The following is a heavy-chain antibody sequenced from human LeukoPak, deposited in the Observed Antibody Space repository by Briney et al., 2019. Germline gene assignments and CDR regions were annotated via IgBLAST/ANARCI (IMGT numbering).Heavy chain of an antibody. Sequence: PGGSLRLSCAASGFTVSSKYMSWVRQAPGKGLEWVSAIYSGGNTYYADSVKGRFTISRDNSKNTVNLQMNSLRAEDTAVYYCASGIEVGPIYFDYWGQGTLVTVSS. CDR3: ASGIEVGPIYFDY. V-gene: IGHV3-66*01. CDR1: GFTVSSKY. J-gene: IGHJ4*02. D-gene: IGHD6-19*01. CDR2: IYSGGNT.